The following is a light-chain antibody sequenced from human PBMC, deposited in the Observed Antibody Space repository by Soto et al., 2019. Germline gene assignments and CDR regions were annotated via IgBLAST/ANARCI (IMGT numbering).Light chain of an antibody. CDR3: SSYTSSRAYV. CDR1: SSDVGGYNY. V-gene: IGLV2-14*01. Sequence: QSVLTQPASVSGSPGQSISICCTGTSSDVGGYNYVSWYQQQSGKAPKLMIHEVSNRPSGASNRFSGSKSGNTASLTISGLQAEDEADYYCSSYTSSRAYVFGIGTKVTVL. CDR2: EVS. J-gene: IGLJ1*01.